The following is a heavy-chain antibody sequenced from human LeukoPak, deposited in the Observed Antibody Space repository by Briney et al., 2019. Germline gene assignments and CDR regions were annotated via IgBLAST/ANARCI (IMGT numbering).Heavy chain of an antibody. D-gene: IGHD6-19*01. CDR2: ISKTASDI. CDR3: ARSIIGVASTARVY. CDR1: GFTFSDYY. J-gene: IGHJ4*02. Sequence: GGSLRLSCAASGFTFSDYYMSWIRQAPGKGLEWVSYISKTASDIYYADSVKGRFTTSRDNAKNSLYLQMNSLRAEDTAIYYCARSIIGVASTARVYWGQGTLVTVSS. V-gene: IGHV3-11*01.